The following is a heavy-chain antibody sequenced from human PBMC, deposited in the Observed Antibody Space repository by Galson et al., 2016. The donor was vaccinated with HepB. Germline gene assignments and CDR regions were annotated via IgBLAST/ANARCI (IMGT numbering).Heavy chain of an antibody. V-gene: IGHV1-69*13. D-gene: IGHD3-22*01. J-gene: IGHJ4*02. Sequence: SVKVSCKASVGNFSTFALSWVRQAPGQGLEWIGGIIPVFGTPNYAQKFQGRLTITANDYTKTTYMELSSLSTEDTAVYFCARDQEYDSGGFYFLESWGQGTLVTVSA. CDR1: VGNFSTFA. CDR3: ARDQEYDSGGFYFLES. CDR2: IIPVFGTP.